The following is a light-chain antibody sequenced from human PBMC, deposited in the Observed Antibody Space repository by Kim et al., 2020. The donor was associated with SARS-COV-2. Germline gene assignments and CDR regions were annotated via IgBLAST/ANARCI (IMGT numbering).Light chain of an antibody. CDR2: GAS. J-gene: IGKJ4*01. Sequence: VSPGERATLSCRASQSVSSNLAWYQQKPAQTPRLLIYGASTRATGIPARFSGSGSGTEFTLTISSLQSEDFAVYYCQQYNNWPLTFAGGTKVDIK. CDR3: QQYNNWPLT. V-gene: IGKV3-15*01. CDR1: QSVSSN.